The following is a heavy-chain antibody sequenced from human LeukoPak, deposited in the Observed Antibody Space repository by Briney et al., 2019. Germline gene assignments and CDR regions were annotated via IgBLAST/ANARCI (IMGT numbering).Heavy chain of an antibody. CDR1: GYTFTGYY. V-gene: IGHV1-2*04. CDR3: ARDLTPRITIFGVDPYYFDY. D-gene: IGHD3-3*01. Sequence: ASVKVSCKASGYTFTGYYMHWVRQAPGQGLEWMGWINPNSGGTNYAQKFQGWVTMTRDTSISTAYMELSRLRSDDTAVYYCARDLTPRITIFGVDPYYFDYWGQGTLVTVSS. CDR2: INPNSGGT. J-gene: IGHJ4*02.